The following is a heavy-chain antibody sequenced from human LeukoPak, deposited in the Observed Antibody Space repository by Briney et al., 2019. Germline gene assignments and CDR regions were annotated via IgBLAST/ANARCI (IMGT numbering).Heavy chain of an antibody. Sequence: GGSLRLSCAASGFTVSSNYMSWVRQAPGKGLEWVSVIYSGGRTKYADSVKGRLTISRDNSKSTLYLQMNSLRADDTAVYYCAKERTGGWPFDYWGQGTLVTVSS. J-gene: IGHJ4*02. V-gene: IGHV3-53*01. D-gene: IGHD6-19*01. CDR3: AKERTGGWPFDY. CDR1: GFTVSSNY. CDR2: IYSGGRT.